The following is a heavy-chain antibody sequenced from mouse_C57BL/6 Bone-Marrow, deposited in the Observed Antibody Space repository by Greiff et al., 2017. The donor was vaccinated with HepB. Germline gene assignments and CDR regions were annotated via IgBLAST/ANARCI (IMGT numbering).Heavy chain of an antibody. CDR2: ISSGGSYT. V-gene: IGHV5-6*01. D-gene: IGHD2-3*01. CDR1: GFTFSSYG. CDR3: ARLGGWLLFYYAMDY. J-gene: IGHJ4*01. Sequence: EVQVVESGGDLVKPGGSLKLSCAASGFTFSSYGMSWVRQTPDKRLEWVATISSGGSYTYYPDSVKGRFTISRDNAKNPLYLQMSSLKSEDTAMYYCARLGGWLLFYYAMDYWGQGTSVTVSS.